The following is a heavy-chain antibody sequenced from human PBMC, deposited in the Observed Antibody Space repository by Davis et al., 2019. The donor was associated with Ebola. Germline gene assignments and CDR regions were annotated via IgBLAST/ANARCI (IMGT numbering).Heavy chain of an antibody. CDR3: AKDSPTVTTVDY. J-gene: IGHJ4*02. CDR2: ISSSGSTI. Sequence: GESLKISCAASGFTFSDYYMSWIRQAPGKGLEWVSYISSSGSTIYYADSVKGRFTISRDNAKNSLYLQMNSLRAEDTAVYYCAKDSPTVTTVDYWGQGTLVTGSS. CDR1: GFTFSDYY. V-gene: IGHV3-11*01. D-gene: IGHD4-11*01.